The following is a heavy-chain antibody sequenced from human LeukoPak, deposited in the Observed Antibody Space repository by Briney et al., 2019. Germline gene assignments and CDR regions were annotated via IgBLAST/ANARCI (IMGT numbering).Heavy chain of an antibody. V-gene: IGHV3-30*04. Sequence: GGSLRLSCAASGFTFSSYAMHWVRPAPGKGLEWVAVISYDGSNKYYADSVKGRFTISRDNSKNTLYLQMNSLRAEDTAVYYCARDAQEGYFDWLFDYWGQGTLVTVSS. CDR2: ISYDGSNK. J-gene: IGHJ4*02. CDR1: GFTFSSYA. CDR3: ARDAQEGYFDWLFDY. D-gene: IGHD3-9*01.